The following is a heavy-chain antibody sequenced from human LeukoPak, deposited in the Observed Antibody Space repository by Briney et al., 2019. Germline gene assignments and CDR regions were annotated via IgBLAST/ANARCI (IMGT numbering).Heavy chain of an antibody. D-gene: IGHD4-17*01. CDR2: IQQDGSQK. CDR3: ARDPTVTNFHDAFDI. Sequence: PGGSLRLSCAASGFTLSSYWRSWVRQAPWKGLEWVATIQQDGSQKEYVDSVKGRFTISTEKAKTSLYLQMKSLRAEDTAVYYCARDPTVTNFHDAFDIWGQGTMVTVSS. CDR1: GFTLSSYW. V-gene: IGHV3-7*05. J-gene: IGHJ3*02.